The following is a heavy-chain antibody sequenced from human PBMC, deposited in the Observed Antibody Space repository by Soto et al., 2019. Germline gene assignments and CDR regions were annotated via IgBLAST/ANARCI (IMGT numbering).Heavy chain of an antibody. D-gene: IGHD3-3*01. CDR3: AKGAYDFPVVDY. CDR2: ISYDGSNK. J-gene: IGHJ4*02. CDR1: GFTFSSYG. Sequence: GGSLRLSCAASGFTFSSYGMHWVRQAPGKGLEWVAVISYDGSNKYYADSVKGRFTISRDNSKNTLYLQMNSLRAEDTAVYYCAKGAYDFPVVDYWGQGTLVTVSS. V-gene: IGHV3-30*18.